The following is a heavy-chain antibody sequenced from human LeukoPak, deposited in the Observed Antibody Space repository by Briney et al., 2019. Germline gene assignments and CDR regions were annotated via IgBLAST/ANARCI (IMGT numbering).Heavy chain of an antibody. CDR2: TRNRANSYTT. V-gene: IGHV3-72*01. J-gene: IGHJ4*02. CDR3: AGGGDGYNYVTDY. Sequence: GGSLRLSCAASGFTFSDHYMDWVRQAPGKGLEWVGRTRNRANSYTTEYAASVKGRFTISRDDSKNSLFLQMNSLKTEDTAVYYCAGGGDGYNYVTDYWGQGTLVTVSS. CDR1: GFTFSDHY. D-gene: IGHD5-24*01.